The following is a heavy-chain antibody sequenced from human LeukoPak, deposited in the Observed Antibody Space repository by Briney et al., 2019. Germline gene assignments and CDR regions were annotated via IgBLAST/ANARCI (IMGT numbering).Heavy chain of an antibody. Sequence: GGSLRLSCVASGFTFINSGMSWVRQAPGKGLEWVSGISGSGDRTNYADSVKGRFTISRDNSKNTLYLQINSLRVDDTAMYYCAKGAAHFDYWGQGALVTVSS. CDR2: ISGSGDRT. J-gene: IGHJ4*02. D-gene: IGHD6-6*01. CDR3: AKGAAHFDY. CDR1: GFTFINSG. V-gene: IGHV3-23*01.